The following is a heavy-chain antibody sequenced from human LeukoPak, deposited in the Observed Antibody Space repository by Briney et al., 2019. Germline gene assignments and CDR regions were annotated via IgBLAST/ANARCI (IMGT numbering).Heavy chain of an antibody. CDR3: ARVPFLGYCSGGSCINFDY. Sequence: GGSLRLSCAASGFTFSSYIMNWVRQAPGKGLEWVSYISSSSSTIYYADSVKGRFTISRDNAKNSLYLQMNSLRDEDRAVYYCARVPFLGYCSGGSCINFDYWGQGNLVTVSS. V-gene: IGHV3-48*02. J-gene: IGHJ4*02. D-gene: IGHD2-15*01. CDR1: GFTFSSYI. CDR2: ISSSSSTI.